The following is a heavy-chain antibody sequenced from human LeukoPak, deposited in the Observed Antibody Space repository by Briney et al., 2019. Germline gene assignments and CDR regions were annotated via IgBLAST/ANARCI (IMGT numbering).Heavy chain of an antibody. J-gene: IGHJ3*02. V-gene: IGHV1-2*02. CDR2: INPNSGGT. CDR1: GYTFTGYY. CDR3: ARVPLGLYSSGWYHDAFDI. D-gene: IGHD6-19*01. Sequence: GASVKVSCKASGYTFTGYYMHWVRQGPGQGLEWMGWINPNSGGTNYAQKFQGRVTMTRDTSISTAYMELSRLRSDETAVYYCARVPLGLYSSGWYHDAFDIWGQGTMVTVSS.